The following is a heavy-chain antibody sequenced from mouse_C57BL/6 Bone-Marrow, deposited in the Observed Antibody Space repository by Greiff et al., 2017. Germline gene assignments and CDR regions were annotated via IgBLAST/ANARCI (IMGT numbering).Heavy chain of an antibody. CDR3: ARSLYSGSSPY. J-gene: IGHJ2*01. CDR2: ILPGSGST. CDR1: GYTFTGYW. Sequence: QVQLQQSGAELMKPGASVKLSCKATGYTFTGYWIEWVKQRPGHGLEWIGEILPGSGSTNYTEKFKGKATFTADTSSNTAYMQLSSLTTEDSAIYYCARSLYSGSSPYWGQGTTLTVSS. D-gene: IGHD1-1*01. V-gene: IGHV1-9*01.